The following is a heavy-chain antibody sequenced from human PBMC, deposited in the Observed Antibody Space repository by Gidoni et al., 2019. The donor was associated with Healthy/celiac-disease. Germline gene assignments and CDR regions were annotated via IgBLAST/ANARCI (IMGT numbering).Heavy chain of an antibody. CDR1: GFTFSSYG. J-gene: IGHJ4*02. CDR2: IWYDGSNK. V-gene: IGHV3-33*01. Sequence: QVQLVESGGGVVQPGRSLRLSCAASGFTFSSYGMHWVRQAPGKGLEWVAVIWYDGSNKYYADSVKGRFTISRDNSKNTLYLQMNSLRAEDTAVYYCARAPGEGYFDYWGQGTLVTVSS. CDR3: ARAPGEGYFDY.